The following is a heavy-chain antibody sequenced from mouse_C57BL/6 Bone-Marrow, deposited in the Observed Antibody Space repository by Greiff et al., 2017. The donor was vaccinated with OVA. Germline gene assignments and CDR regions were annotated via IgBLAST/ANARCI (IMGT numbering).Heavy chain of an antibody. V-gene: IGHV1-52*01. CDR1: GYTFTSYW. CDR3: AMSYNNSRSYDY. Sequence: VQLQQPGAELVRPGSSVKLSCKASGYTFTSYWMHWVKQRPIQGLEWIGNIDPSDSDTTYNQKFKDKATLTVDKSSSTAYMQLSSLTSEDSAVYYSAMSYNNSRSYDYWRQGTTLTVSS. J-gene: IGHJ2*01. CDR2: IDPSDSDT. D-gene: IGHD1-1*01.